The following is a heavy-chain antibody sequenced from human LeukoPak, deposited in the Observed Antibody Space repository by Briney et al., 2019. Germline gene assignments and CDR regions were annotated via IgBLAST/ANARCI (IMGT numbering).Heavy chain of an antibody. J-gene: IGHJ4*02. Sequence: SETLSLTCTVSGGSISSSVFYWGWIRQPPGKGLEWIGSIYYSGNTYYNPSLKSRVTISVDTSKNQFSLKLSSVTAADTAVYHCARRAAAGNFGYWGQGTLVTVSS. CDR3: ARRAAAGNFGY. CDR2: IYYSGNT. D-gene: IGHD6-13*01. CDR1: GGSISSSVFY. V-gene: IGHV4-39*01.